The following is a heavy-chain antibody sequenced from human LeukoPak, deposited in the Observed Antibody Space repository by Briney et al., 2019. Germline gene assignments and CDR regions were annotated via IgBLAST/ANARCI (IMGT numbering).Heavy chain of an antibody. V-gene: IGHV4-38-2*02. Sequence: SETLSLTCTVSGYSISSGYYWGWIRQPPGKGLEWIGSIYYSGSTYYNPSLKSRVTISVDTSKNQFSLKLSSVTAADTAVYYCARGPSALFYWGQGTLVTVSS. CDR3: ARGPSALFY. J-gene: IGHJ4*02. CDR2: IYYSGST. CDR1: GYSISSGYY.